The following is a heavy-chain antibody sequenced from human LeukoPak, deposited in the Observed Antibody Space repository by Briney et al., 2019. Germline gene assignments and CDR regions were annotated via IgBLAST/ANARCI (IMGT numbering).Heavy chain of an antibody. D-gene: IGHD3-3*01. CDR3: ARVFTYYDFWSGHYGMDV. CDR1: GFTVSSNY. J-gene: IGHJ6*02. Sequence: GGSLRLSCAASGFTVSSNYMSWVSQAPGKGLEWVSVIYSGGSTYYADSVKGRFTISRDNSKNTLYLQMNSLRAEDTAVYYCARVFTYYDFWSGHYGMDVWGRGTTVTVSS. CDR2: IYSGGST. V-gene: IGHV3-66*01.